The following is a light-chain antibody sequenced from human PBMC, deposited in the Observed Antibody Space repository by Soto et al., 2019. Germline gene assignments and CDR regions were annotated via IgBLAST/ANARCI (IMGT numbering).Light chain of an antibody. V-gene: IGKV1-9*01. CDR3: QQLNSYPIT. J-gene: IGKJ5*01. CDR1: QGIXXX. Sequence: DIQLTQSPSFLSASLLDRVTIXCRTSQGIXXXLAWYQQKPGKAPKLLIYAASTLQSGVPSRFSGSGSGTEFTLTISRLQPEDFATYYCQQLNSYPITFGQGTRLEIK. CDR2: AAS.